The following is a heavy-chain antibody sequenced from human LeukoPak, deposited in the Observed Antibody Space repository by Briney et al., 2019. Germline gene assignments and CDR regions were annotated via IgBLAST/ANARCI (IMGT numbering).Heavy chain of an antibody. V-gene: IGHV3-7*01. CDR2: IKQDGSEK. Sequence: GGSLRLSCAASGFTFSSYWMSWVRQAPGKGLEWVANIKQDGSEKYYVDSVKGRFTISRDNAKNSLYLQMNSLRAEDTAVYYCAREGYSSGWPHRDYYYYYGMDVWGQGTTVTASS. CDR3: AREGYSSGWPHRDYYYYYGMDV. CDR1: GFTFSSYW. J-gene: IGHJ6*02. D-gene: IGHD6-19*01.